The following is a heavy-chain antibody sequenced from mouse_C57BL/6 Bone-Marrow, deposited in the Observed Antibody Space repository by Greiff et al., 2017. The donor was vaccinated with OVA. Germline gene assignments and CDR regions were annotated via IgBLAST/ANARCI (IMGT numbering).Heavy chain of an antibody. D-gene: IGHD4-1*01. CDR1: GYTFTSYW. J-gene: IGHJ3*01. CDR3: ARHEDLEGLGLAY. Sequence: QVQLQQPGAELVKPGASVKMSCKASGYTFTSYWITWVKQRPGQGLEWIGDIYPGSGSTNYNEKFKSKATLTVDTSSSTAYMQLSSLTSEDSAVYYCARHEDLEGLGLAYWGQGTLVTVSA. CDR2: IYPGSGST. V-gene: IGHV1-55*01.